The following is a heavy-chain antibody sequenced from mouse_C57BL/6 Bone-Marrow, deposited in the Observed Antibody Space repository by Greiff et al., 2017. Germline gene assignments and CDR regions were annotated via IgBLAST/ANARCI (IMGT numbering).Heavy chain of an antibody. CDR3: TTEFFDY. V-gene: IGHV14-4*01. CDR2: IDPENGDT. CDR1: GFNIKDDY. Sequence: EVQLQQSGAELVRPGASVKLSCTASGFNIKDDYMHWVKQRPEQGLEWIGWIDPENGDTEYASKFQGKATITADTSSTTAYLQLSSLTSEDTAVYYCTTEFFDYWGQGTTLTVSS. J-gene: IGHJ2*01.